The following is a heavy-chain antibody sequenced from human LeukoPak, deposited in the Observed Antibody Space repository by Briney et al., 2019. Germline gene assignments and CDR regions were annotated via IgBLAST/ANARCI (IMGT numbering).Heavy chain of an antibody. V-gene: IGHV4-61*02. Sequence: SETLSLTCTVSGGSISSGSYYWSWIRQPAGKGLEWIGRIYTSGSTNYNPSLKSRVTISVDTSKNQFSLKLSSVTAADTAVYYCARYGPKPAATTGFDPWGQGTLATVSS. CDR1: GGSISSGSYY. CDR2: IYTSGST. J-gene: IGHJ5*02. CDR3: ARYGPKPAATTGFDP. D-gene: IGHD2-2*01.